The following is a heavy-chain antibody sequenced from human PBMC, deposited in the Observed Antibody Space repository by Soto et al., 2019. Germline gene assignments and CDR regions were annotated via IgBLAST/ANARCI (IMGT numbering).Heavy chain of an antibody. CDR1: GGTFSSYA. CDR3: ASERGYSYGSRFDY. J-gene: IGHJ4*02. D-gene: IGHD5-18*01. CDR2: IIPIFGTA. Sequence: SVKVSCKASGGTFSSYAISWVRQAPGQGLEWMGGIIPIFGTANYAQKFQGRATITADKSTSTAYMELSSLRSEDTAVYYCASERGYSYGSRFDYWGQGTLVTVSS. V-gene: IGHV1-69*06.